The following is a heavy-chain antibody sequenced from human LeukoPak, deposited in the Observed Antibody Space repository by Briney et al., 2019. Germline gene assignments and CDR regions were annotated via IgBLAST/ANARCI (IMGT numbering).Heavy chain of an antibody. CDR2: ISYDGSNK. CDR3: ASSDSDPLNY. D-gene: IGHD3-3*01. V-gene: IGHV3-30-3*01. CDR1: GFTFSSYA. Sequence: PGGSLRLSCAASGFTFSSYAMHWVRQAPGKGLEWVAVISYDGSNKYYADSVKGRFTISRDNSKNTLYLQMNSLRAEDTAVYYCASSDSDPLNYWGQGTLVTVSS. J-gene: IGHJ4*02.